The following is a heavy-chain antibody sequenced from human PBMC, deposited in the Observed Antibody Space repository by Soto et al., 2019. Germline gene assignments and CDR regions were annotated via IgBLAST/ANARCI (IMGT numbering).Heavy chain of an antibody. CDR2: IYYSGST. CDR3: ARDDSSGWTFDY. D-gene: IGHD6-19*01. V-gene: IGHV4-30-4*01. Sequence: SETLSLTCTVSGGSISSGDYYWSWIRQPPGKGLEWIGYIYYSGSTYYNPSLKSRVTISVDTSKNQFSLKLSSVTAADTAVYYCARDDSSGWTFDYWGQGTLVTVSS. CDR1: GGSISSGDYY. J-gene: IGHJ4*02.